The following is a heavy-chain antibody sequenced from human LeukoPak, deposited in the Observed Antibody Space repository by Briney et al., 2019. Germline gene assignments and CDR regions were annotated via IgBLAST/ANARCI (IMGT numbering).Heavy chain of an antibody. CDR1: GFTVSSNY. J-gene: IGHJ4*02. CDR3: ARDQYSYGSFDY. D-gene: IGHD5-18*01. Sequence: GGSLRLSCAASGFTVSSNYMSWVRQAPGKGLEWVSVIYSGGSTCYADSVKGRFTISRDNSKNTLYLQMNSLRAEDTAVYYCARDQYSYGSFDYWGQGTLVTVSS. CDR2: IYSGGST. V-gene: IGHV3-66*02.